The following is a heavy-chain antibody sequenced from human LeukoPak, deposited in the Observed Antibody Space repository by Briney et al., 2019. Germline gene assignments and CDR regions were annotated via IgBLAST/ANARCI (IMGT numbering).Heavy chain of an antibody. D-gene: IGHD3-10*01. J-gene: IGHJ3*02. V-gene: IGHV4-39*07. CDR3: ARRRISMVRGTRRQNAFDI. CDR1: GGSISNSSYY. Sequence: PSETLSLTCTVSGGSISNSSYYWGWIREPPGKGLEWVGSIYYSGSNNYNPSLKSRVTISVDTSKYQFSLKLSSVTAADTAVYYCARRRISMVRGTRRQNAFDIWGQGTMVTVSS. CDR2: IYYSGSN.